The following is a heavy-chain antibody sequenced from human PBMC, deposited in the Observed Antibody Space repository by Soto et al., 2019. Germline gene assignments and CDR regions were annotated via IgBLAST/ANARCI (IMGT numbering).Heavy chain of an antibody. CDR2: IKQDGSEK. D-gene: IGHD4-17*01. CDR3: AASPDYGPQFDF. J-gene: IGHJ4*02. CDR1: GFTFSSYW. V-gene: IGHV3-7*01. Sequence: GGSLRLSCAASGFTFSSYWINWVRQAPGKGLEWVANIKQDGSEKYYVDSVKGRFTISRDSAENSVYLQMHSLRAEDTAVYYCAASPDYGPQFDFWGQGSLVTVSS.